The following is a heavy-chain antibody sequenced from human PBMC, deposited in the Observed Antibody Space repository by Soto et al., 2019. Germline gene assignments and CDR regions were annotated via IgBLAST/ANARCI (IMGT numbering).Heavy chain of an antibody. CDR3: ARNDQYYYYDSSGYHGYFQH. Sequence: QVQLVQSGAEVKKPGASVKVSCKASGYTFTSYAMHWVRQAPGQRLEWMGWINAGNGNTKYSQKFQGRVTITRDTSASTAYMELSSLRSEDTAVYYCARNDQYYYYDSSGYHGYFQHWGQGTLVTVSS. V-gene: IGHV1-3*01. CDR2: INAGNGNT. CDR1: GYTFTSYA. J-gene: IGHJ1*01. D-gene: IGHD3-22*01.